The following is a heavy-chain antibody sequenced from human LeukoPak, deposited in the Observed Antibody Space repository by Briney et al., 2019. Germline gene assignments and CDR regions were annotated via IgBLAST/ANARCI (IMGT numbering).Heavy chain of an antibody. Sequence: SETLSLACTVSGGSISSYYWSWIRQPPGKGLEWIGYIYYSGSTNYNPSLKSRVTISVDTSKNQFSLNLTSVTAADTAVYYCARRTTGTTTNDYAFDIWGQGTMVTVSS. D-gene: IGHD1-1*01. CDR3: ARRTTGTTTNDYAFDI. J-gene: IGHJ3*02. CDR2: IYYSGST. CDR1: GGSISSYY. V-gene: IGHV4-59*08.